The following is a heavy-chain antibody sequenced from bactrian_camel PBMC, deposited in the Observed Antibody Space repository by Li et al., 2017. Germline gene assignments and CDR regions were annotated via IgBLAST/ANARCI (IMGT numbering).Heavy chain of an antibody. Sequence: HVQLVESGGASVQAGGSLRLSCEASGRSVNDNCLGWFRQAPGREREAVATIYTGDDITDYADSVKGRFTISQDNAKNMVYLQVNGLKAEDTAMYYCAAGWSFGVGTLLRRHYNYWGQGTQVTVS. CDR1: GRSVNDNC. V-gene: IGHV3S54*01. J-gene: IGHJ4*01. D-gene: IGHD3*01. CDR3: AAGWSFGVGTLLRRHYNY. CDR2: IYTGDDIT.